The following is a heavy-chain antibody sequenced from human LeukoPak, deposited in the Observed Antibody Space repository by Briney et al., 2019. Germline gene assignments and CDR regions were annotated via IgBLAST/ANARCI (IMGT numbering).Heavy chain of an antibody. D-gene: IGHD2-21*01. CDR3: ASSHIAIDY. Sequence: SETLSLTCAVYGGSFSGYYWSWIRQPPGKGLEWIGEINHSGSTNYNPSLKSRVTISVDTSENQFSLKLSSVTAADTAVYYCASSHIAIDYWGQGTLVTVSS. CDR1: GGSFSGYY. CDR2: INHSGST. J-gene: IGHJ4*02. V-gene: IGHV4-34*01.